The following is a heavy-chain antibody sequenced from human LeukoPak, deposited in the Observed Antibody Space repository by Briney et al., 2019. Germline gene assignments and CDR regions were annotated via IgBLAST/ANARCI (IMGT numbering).Heavy chain of an antibody. D-gene: IGHD4-11*01. Sequence: KTSETLSLTCTVSGGSISSSSYYWGWIRQPPGKGLEWIGSIYYGGSTYYNPSLKSRVTISVDTSKNQFSLKLSSVTAADTAVYYCARRALGNYDYWGQGTLVTVSS. V-gene: IGHV4-39*01. CDR2: IYYGGST. CDR1: GGSISSSSYY. J-gene: IGHJ4*02. CDR3: ARRALGNYDY.